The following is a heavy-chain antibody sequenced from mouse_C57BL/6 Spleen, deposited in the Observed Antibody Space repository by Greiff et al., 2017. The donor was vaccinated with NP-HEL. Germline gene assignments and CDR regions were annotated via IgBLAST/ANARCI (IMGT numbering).Heavy chain of an antibody. V-gene: IGHV1-64*01. CDR1: GYTFTSYW. CDR3: ASLYDGYYPLYFDY. Sequence: QVQLQQPGAELVKPGASVKLSCKASGYTFTSYWMHWVKQRPGQGLEWIGMIHPNSGSTNYNEKFKSKATLTVDKSSSTAYMQLSSQTSEDAAVYYCASLYDGYYPLYFDYWGQGTTLTVSS. CDR2: IHPNSGST. D-gene: IGHD2-3*01. J-gene: IGHJ2*01.